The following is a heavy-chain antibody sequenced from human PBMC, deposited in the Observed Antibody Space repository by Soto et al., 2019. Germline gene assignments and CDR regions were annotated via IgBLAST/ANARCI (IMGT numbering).Heavy chain of an antibody. V-gene: IGHV4-39*01. Sequence: SETLSLTCTVSGGSISSSSYYRGWIRQPPGKGLEWIGSIYYSGSTYYNPSLKSRVTISVDTSKNQFSLKLSSVTAADTAVYYCARHARYFDWLFPIDYWGQGTLVTVSS. CDR1: GGSISSSSYY. J-gene: IGHJ4*02. CDR2: IYYSGST. CDR3: ARHARYFDWLFPIDY. D-gene: IGHD3-9*01.